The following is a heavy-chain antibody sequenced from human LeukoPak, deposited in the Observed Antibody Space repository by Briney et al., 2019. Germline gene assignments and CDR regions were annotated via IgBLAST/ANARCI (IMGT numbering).Heavy chain of an antibody. D-gene: IGHD2-15*01. CDR2: ISAYNGNT. V-gene: IGHV1-18*01. J-gene: IGHJ5*02. CDR1: GYTFTSYG. Sequence: ASVKVSCKASGYTFTSYGINWVRQAPGQGLEWMGWISAYNGNTNYAQKLQGRVTMTTDTSTSTAYVELRSLRSDDTAVYYCARTPFYYCSGGSCYWFDPWGQGTLVTVSS. CDR3: ARTPFYYCSGGSCYWFDP.